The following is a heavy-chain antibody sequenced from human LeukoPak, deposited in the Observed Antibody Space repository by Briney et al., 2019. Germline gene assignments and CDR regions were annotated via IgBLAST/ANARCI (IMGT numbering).Heavy chain of an antibody. CDR2: ISYDGSNK. D-gene: IGHD3-3*01. Sequence: GGSLRLSCAASGFTLSSYAMHWVRQAPGKGLEWVAVISYDGSNKYYADSVKGRFTISRDNSKNTLYLQMNSLRAEDTAVYYCARGISGSGYYHFDYWGQGTLVTVSS. J-gene: IGHJ4*02. CDR3: ARGISGSGYYHFDY. CDR1: GFTLSSYA. V-gene: IGHV3-30*04.